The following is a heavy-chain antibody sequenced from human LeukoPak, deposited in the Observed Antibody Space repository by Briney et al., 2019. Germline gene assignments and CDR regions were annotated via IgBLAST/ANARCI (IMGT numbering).Heavy chain of an antibody. D-gene: IGHD3-3*01. CDR2: IKQDGSEK. CDR3: ARENYDFWSGYYSGGTYYFDY. CDR1: GFTFSSYW. V-gene: IGHV3-7*01. Sequence: GGSLRLSCAASGFTFSSYWMSWVHQAPGKGLEWVANIKQDGSEKYYVDSVKGRFTISRDNAKNSLYLQMNSLRAEDTAVYYCARENYDFWSGYYSGGTYYFDYWGQGTLVTVSS. J-gene: IGHJ4*02.